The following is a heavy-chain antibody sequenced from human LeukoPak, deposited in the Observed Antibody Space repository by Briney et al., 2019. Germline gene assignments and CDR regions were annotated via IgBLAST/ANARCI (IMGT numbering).Heavy chain of an antibody. J-gene: IGHJ6*02. Sequence: GGSLRFSCAASGFTFSSYSMNWVRQARGKGLEWVSSISSSSSYIYYVDSVKGRFTISRDNAKNSLYLQMNSLRAEDTAVYYCARGAGIAAAGTLGYYYYYGMDVWGQGTTVTVSS. V-gene: IGHV3-21*01. CDR2: ISSSSSYI. D-gene: IGHD6-13*01. CDR1: GFTFSSYS. CDR3: ARGAGIAAAGTLGYYYYYGMDV.